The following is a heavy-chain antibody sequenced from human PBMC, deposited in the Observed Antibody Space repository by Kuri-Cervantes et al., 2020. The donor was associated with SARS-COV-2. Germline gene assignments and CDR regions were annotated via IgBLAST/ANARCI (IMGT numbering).Heavy chain of an antibody. Sequence: ASVKVSCKASGYSLTNYYGYYMHWARQAPGQGLEWMGIINPSGGSTSYAQKFQGRVTMTRDTSTSTVYMELSSLRSEDTAVYYCARAGYGVGFRFLPNYYMDVWGKGTTVTVSS. CDR2: INPSGGST. J-gene: IGHJ6*03. CDR3: ARAGYGVGFRFLPNYYMDV. V-gene: IGHV1-46*01. D-gene: IGHD3-3*01. CDR1: GYSLTNYYGYY.